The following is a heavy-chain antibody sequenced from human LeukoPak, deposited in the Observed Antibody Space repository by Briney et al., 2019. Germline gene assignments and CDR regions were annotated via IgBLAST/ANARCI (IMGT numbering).Heavy chain of an antibody. D-gene: IGHD6-19*01. CDR1: GYSFTSHW. J-gene: IGHJ4*02. CDR2: MYPGDSDT. CDR3: ARRGSGCVACDY. V-gene: IGHV5-51*01. Sequence: GESLKISCKGPGYSFTSHWIVWVRRMPGKGLEWMGIMYPGDSDTRYSPSFQGQVTISADKSISTAYLQWSSLKASDTAMYYCARRGSGCVACDYWGREPWSPSPQ.